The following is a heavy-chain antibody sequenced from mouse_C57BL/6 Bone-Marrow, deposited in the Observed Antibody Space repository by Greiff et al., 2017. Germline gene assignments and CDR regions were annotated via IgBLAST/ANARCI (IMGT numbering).Heavy chain of an antibody. Sequence: EVQLQQSGPVLVKPGASVKMSCKASGYTFTDYYMNWVKQSHGKSLEWIGVINPYNGGTSYNQKFKGKATLTVDKSSSTAYMELNSLTSEDSAVYYCARYYCGSSDGFAYWGQGTLVTVSA. D-gene: IGHD1-1*01. CDR3: ARYYCGSSDGFAY. V-gene: IGHV1-19*01. CDR2: INPYNGGT. CDR1: GYTFTDYY. J-gene: IGHJ3*01.